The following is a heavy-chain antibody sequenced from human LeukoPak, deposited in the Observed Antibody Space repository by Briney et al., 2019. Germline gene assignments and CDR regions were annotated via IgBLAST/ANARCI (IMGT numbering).Heavy chain of an antibody. CDR2: IYACGGT. J-gene: IGHJ4*02. Sequence: SETLSLTCTVSGGSLSTYFWTWIRQPAGKGLEWIGRIYACGGTTHTPSLKSRVTMSVDTSKSQFSLKLSSVTAADTAVYYCARAVYDTSGYYIDYWGQGTLVTVSS. D-gene: IGHD3-22*01. CDR3: ARAVYDTSGYYIDY. V-gene: IGHV4-4*07. CDR1: GGSLSTYF.